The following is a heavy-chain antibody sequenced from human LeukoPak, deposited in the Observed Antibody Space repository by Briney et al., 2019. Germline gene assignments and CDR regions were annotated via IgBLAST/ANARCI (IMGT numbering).Heavy chain of an antibody. D-gene: IGHD4-17*01. V-gene: IGHV4-59*01. CDR2: IYYSGST. CDR1: GGSISSYY. J-gene: IGHJ4*02. CDR3: AGRRDWTTVTFDY. Sequence: SETLSLTCTVSGGSISSYYWSWLRQPPGKGLEWIGYIYYSGSTNYNPSLKSRVTISVDTSKNQFSLKLSSVTAADTAVYYCAGRRDWTTVTFDYWGQGTLVTVSS.